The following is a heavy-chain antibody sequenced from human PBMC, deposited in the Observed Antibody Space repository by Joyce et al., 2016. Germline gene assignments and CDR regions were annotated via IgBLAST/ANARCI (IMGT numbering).Heavy chain of an antibody. CDR1: GFTFSSYA. CDR2: ISATGGST. V-gene: IGHV3-23*01. Sequence: CAASGFTFSSYAMNWVRQTPGKGLEWVSAISATGGSTCYADSVKGRFTISRDSSKNTLYLQMNSLRAEDTAVYYCAKSSGSGSTYYFDFWGQGTLVTVSS. J-gene: IGHJ4*02. D-gene: IGHD3-10*01. CDR3: AKSSGSGSTYYFDF.